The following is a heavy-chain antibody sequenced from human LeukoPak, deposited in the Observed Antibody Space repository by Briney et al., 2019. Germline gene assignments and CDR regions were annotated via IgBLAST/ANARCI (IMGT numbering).Heavy chain of an antibody. V-gene: IGHV3-23*01. CDR1: GFTFSNYA. J-gene: IGHJ6*03. D-gene: IGHD2-15*01. Sequence: GGSLRLSCAASGFTFSNYAMNWVRQAPGKGLEWVSTISGSGVTTYYADSVKGRFTISRDNSKNTLYLQMNSLRAEDTAVYYCAKSGEVVVAAARNYYYYYMDVWGKGTTVTVFS. CDR2: ISGSGVTT. CDR3: AKSGEVVVAAARNYYYYYMDV.